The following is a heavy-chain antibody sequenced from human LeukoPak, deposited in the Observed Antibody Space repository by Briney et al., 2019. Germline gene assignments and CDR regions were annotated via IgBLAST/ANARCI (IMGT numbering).Heavy chain of an antibody. V-gene: IGHV4-31*03. CDR2: IYYSGTA. Sequence: SETLSLTCTVSGGSISSGGYYWSWVRQHPEKGLEWIGYIYYSGTAYYNPSLKSRVTMSVDTAKNQFSLKLDSVTAADTAVYYCARFSNDHGVKFDYWGQGTLVTVSS. J-gene: IGHJ4*02. CDR1: GGSISSGGYY. D-gene: IGHD4-17*01. CDR3: ARFSNDHGVKFDY.